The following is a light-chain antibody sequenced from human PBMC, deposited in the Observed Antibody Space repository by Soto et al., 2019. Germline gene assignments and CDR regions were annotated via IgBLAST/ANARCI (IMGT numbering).Light chain of an antibody. Sequence: QSALTQPASVSGSPGQSITIPCTGTSRDVGSYNLVSWYQQHPGKAPKLMIYEVSKRPSGVSNRFSGSKSGNTASLTISGLQAEDEADYYCCSYAGSSTYVFGTATKVTVL. CDR3: CSYAGSSTYV. J-gene: IGLJ1*01. CDR1: SRDVGSYNL. CDR2: EVS. V-gene: IGLV2-23*02.